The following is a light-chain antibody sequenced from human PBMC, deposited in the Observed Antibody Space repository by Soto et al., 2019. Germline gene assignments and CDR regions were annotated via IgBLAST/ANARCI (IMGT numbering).Light chain of an antibody. CDR1: QSISSW. Sequence: DLQMTQSPSTLSASVGDRVTITCRASQSISSWLAWYQQKPGKAPKLLIYKASSLESGVPSRFSGSGSGTEFTLTISGLQPDDFATYYCQQYSTYSRTFGQGTKVEIK. CDR3: QQYSTYSRT. V-gene: IGKV1-5*03. CDR2: KAS. J-gene: IGKJ1*01.